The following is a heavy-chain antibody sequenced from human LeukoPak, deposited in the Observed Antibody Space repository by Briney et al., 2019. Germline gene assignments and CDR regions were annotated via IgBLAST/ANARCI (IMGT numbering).Heavy chain of an antibody. CDR1: GGTFSSYA. D-gene: IGHD6-6*01. J-gene: IGHJ6*03. V-gene: IGHV1-69*05. Sequence: SVKVSCKASGGTFSSYAISWVRQAPGQGLEWMGGIIPIFGTANYAQKFQGRVTITTDESTSTAYMELSSLRSEDTAVYYCARDAGGSSSGRYYHYYYMDVWGKGTTVTISS. CDR2: IIPIFGTA. CDR3: ARDAGGSSSGRYYHYYYMDV.